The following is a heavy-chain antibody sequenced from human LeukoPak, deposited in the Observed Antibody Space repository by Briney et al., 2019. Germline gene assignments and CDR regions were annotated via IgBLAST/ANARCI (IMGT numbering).Heavy chain of an antibody. CDR2: IYTSGST. D-gene: IGHD2-2*01. J-gene: IGHJ4*02. CDR1: GGSISSYY. V-gene: IGHV4-4*09. CDR3: ARLYCSSTSCRDY. Sequence: SETLSLTCTVSGGSISSYYWSWIRQPPGKGLEWIGYIYTSGSTNYNPSLKSRVTISVDTSKNQFSLKLSSVTAADTAVYYCARLYCSSTSCRDYWGQGTLVTVSS.